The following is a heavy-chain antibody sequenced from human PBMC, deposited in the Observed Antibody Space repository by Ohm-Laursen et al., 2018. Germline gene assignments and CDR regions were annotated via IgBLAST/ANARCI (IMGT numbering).Heavy chain of an antibody. CDR2: IYYSGHT. Sequence: SDTLSLTCSVSGGSISSDSYYWGWIRQPPGKGLEWIGSIYYSGHTYYNPSLKSRVTMSVDTSKNQFSLKLSSVTAADTAVYYCARARWRQLGPYYFDYWGQGTMVTVSS. V-gene: IGHV4-39*07. D-gene: IGHD6-13*01. J-gene: IGHJ4*02. CDR3: ARARWRQLGPYYFDY. CDR1: GGSISSDSYY.